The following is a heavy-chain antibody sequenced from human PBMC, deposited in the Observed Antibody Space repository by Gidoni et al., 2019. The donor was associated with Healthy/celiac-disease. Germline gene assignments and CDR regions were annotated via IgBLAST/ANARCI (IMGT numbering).Heavy chain of an antibody. V-gene: IGHV3-21*02. D-gene: IGHD3-10*01. CDR1: GFTFSPYN. Sequence: EVQLVESGGGLVKPGGSLRLSCAASGFTFSPYNMNWVRQAPGKGLDWVSSISGSSNYIYYADSVKGRFTISRDNAKNSLNLQMDSLRAEDTAVYYCARGGYGSGTHYYYGMDVWGQGTTVTVSS. CDR2: ISGSSNYI. CDR3: ARGGYGSGTHYYYGMDV. J-gene: IGHJ6*02.